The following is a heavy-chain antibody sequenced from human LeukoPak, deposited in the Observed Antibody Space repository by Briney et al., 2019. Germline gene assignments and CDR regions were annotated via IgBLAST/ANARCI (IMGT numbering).Heavy chain of an antibody. J-gene: IGHJ4*02. D-gene: IGHD6-19*01. V-gene: IGHV4-4*07. CDR2: LYASGPT. Sequence: PSETLSLTCTVSGVSISTYYWSWFRQPAGKGLEWIGRLYASGPTNYNPSLKSRVTMSVDTSKNQLSLNVNSVTVADTAVYYCARDPSGSGWPYFDYWGQGTLVTVSS. CDR1: GVSISTYY. CDR3: ARDPSGSGWPYFDY.